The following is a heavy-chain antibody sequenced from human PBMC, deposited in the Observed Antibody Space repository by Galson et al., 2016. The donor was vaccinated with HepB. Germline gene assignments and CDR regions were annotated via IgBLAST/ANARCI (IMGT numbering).Heavy chain of an antibody. Sequence: SLRLSCAASKFSFTSFWMTWVRQAPGKGLERLANINVDGNEKYYVDSVEGRFTISRDNAKNSVYLQMNALRGEDTAVYYCARGMNFYYYGLAVWGQGTSVTVSS. V-gene: IGHV3-7*01. CDR3: ARGMNFYYYGLAV. CDR2: INVDGNEK. J-gene: IGHJ6*02. CDR1: KFSFTSFW.